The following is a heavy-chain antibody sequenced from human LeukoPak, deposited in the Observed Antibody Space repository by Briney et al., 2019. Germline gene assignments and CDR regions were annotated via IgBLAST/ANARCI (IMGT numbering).Heavy chain of an antibody. CDR1: GFTFDDYA. V-gene: IGHV3-9*01. D-gene: IGHD1-20*01. CDR2: ISWNSGSI. CDR3: AKDIASGITGSFDY. J-gene: IGHJ4*02. Sequence: GGSLRLSCAASGFTFDDYAMHWVRQAPGKGLEWVSGISWNSGSIGYADSVKGRLTISRDNAKNSLYLQMNSLRAEDTALYYCAKDIASGITGSFDYWGQGTLVTVSS.